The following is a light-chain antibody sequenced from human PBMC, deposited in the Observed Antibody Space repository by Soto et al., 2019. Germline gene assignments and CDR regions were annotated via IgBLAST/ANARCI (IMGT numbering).Light chain of an antibody. V-gene: IGKV1-39*01. CDR2: TAS. CDR3: QQSYSISWT. CDR1: QSISGY. Sequence: DIQMTQSPSSLSASVGDRVTITCRASQSISGYLNWYQQKPGKAPNLLIYTASSLQSGVPSRFSGGGSGTDFTLTISSLQPEDFATYFCQQSYSISWTFGQGTKVEIK. J-gene: IGKJ1*01.